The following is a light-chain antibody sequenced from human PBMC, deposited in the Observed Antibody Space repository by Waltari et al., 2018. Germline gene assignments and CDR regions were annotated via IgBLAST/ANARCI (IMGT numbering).Light chain of an antibody. CDR1: QSVSSY. V-gene: IGKV3-11*01. Sequence: EIVLTQSPATLSLSPGERDTLSCRASQSVSSYLAWYQQKPGQAPRLLIYDASNRATGIPARFSGSGSGTDFTLTISSLEPEDFAVYYCQQRSNWPQVTFGPGTKVDIK. CDR2: DAS. CDR3: QQRSNWPQVT. J-gene: IGKJ3*01.